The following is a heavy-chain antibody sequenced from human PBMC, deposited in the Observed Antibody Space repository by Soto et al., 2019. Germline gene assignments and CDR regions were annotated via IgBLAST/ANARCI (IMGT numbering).Heavy chain of an antibody. J-gene: IGHJ4*02. Sequence: PGGSLRLSCAASGFTFSDYYMSWIRQAPGKGLEWVSYISSSGSTIYYADSVKGRFTISRDNAKNSLYLQMNSLRAEDTAVYYCASRNLGNKRGSSWFLIDYWGQGTLVTVPQ. CDR2: ISSSGSTI. D-gene: IGHD6-13*01. V-gene: IGHV3-11*01. CDR3: ASRNLGNKRGSSWFLIDY. CDR1: GFTFSDYY.